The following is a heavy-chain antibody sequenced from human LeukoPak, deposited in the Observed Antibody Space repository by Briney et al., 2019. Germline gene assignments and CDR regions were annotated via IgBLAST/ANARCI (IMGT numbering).Heavy chain of an antibody. CDR1: GGSISSGGYY. CDR2: IYYSGST. D-gene: IGHD6-6*01. J-gene: IGHJ4*02. V-gene: IGHV4-31*03. CDR3: ASLIAARRRGPSVFDY. Sequence: PSETLSLTCTVSGGSISSGGYYWSWIRQHPGKGLEWIGYIYYSGSTYYNPSLKSRVTISVGTSKNQFSLKLSSVTAADTAVYYCASLIAARRRGPSVFDYWGQGTLVTVSS.